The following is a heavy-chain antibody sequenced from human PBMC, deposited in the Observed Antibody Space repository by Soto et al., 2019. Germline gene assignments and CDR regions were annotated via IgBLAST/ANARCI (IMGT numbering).Heavy chain of an antibody. CDR1: GYTFTSYA. CDR2: INAGNGNT. D-gene: IGHD6-13*01. J-gene: IGHJ3*02. CDR3: ARDQGIAAEGAFDI. Sequence: ASVKVSCKASGYTFTSYAMHWVRQAPGQRLEWMGWINAGNGNTKYSQKFQGRVTITRDTSASTAYMELSSLRSEDTAVYYCARDQGIAAEGAFDIWGQGTMVTVSS. V-gene: IGHV1-3*01.